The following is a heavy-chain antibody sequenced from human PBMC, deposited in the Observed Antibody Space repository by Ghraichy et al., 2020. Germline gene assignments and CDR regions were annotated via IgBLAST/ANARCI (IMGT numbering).Heavy chain of an antibody. D-gene: IGHD6-19*01. CDR1: GFDFSRYA. CDR3: ARERPTNRYSSGWYCFDY. J-gene: IGHJ4*02. Sequence: GESLNISCEVSGFDFSRYAWHWIRQAPGKGLEWVAVTWSDGSDTHYGDSVKGRFTISTDNSRNRIHLQMNRVTREDTAVYFCARERPTNRYSSGWYCFDYWGQGAPVIVST. V-gene: IGHV3-33*01. CDR2: TWSDGSDT.